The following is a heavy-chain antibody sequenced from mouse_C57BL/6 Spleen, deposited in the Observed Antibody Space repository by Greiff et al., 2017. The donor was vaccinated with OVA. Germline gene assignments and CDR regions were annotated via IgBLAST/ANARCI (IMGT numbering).Heavy chain of an antibody. CDR3: ARNGYYFFDY. CDR2: INPSSGYT. V-gene: IGHV1-4*01. J-gene: IGHJ2*01. CDR1: GYTFTSYT. Sequence: QVQLKESGAELARPGASVKMSCKASGYTFTSYTMHWVKQRPGQGLEWIGYINPSSGYTKYNQKFKDKATLTADKSSSTAYMQLSSLTSEDSAVYYCARNGYYFFDYWGQGTTLTVSS. D-gene: IGHD2-3*01.